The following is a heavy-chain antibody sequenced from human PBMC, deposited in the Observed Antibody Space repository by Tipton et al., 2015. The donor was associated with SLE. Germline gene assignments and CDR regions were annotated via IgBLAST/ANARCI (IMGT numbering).Heavy chain of an antibody. J-gene: IGHJ4*02. CDR2: IYYSGST. D-gene: IGHD4-17*01. CDR3: ARRSVTTVTGNYFDY. CDR1: GGSISSYY. V-gene: IGHV4-59*08. Sequence: TLSLTCTVSGGSISSYYWSWIRQPPGKGLEWIGYIYYSGSTNYNPSLKSRVTISVDTSKNQFSLKLSSVTAADTAVYYCARRSVTTVTGNYFDYWGEGTVVTVS.